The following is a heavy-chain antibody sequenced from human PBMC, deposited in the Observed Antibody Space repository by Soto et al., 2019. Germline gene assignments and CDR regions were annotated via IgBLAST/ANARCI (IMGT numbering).Heavy chain of an antibody. Sequence: SETLSLTCTVSGGSISSYYWSWIRQPPGKGLEWIGYIYYSGSTNYNPSLKSRFTKSVDTSKNPFSLKLSSVTAADTAVYYCATLRSEDSSGYYYYFDYWGQGTLVTVSS. CDR2: IYYSGST. J-gene: IGHJ4*02. CDR1: GGSISSYY. V-gene: IGHV4-59*08. CDR3: ATLRSEDSSGYYYYFDY. D-gene: IGHD3-22*01.